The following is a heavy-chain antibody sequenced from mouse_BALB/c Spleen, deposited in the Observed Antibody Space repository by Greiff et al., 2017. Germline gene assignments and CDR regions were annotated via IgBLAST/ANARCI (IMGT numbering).Heavy chain of an antibody. J-gene: IGHJ4*01. CDR1: GYTFTSYW. CDR2: INPSNGRT. CDR3: ARGSPPYYAMDY. D-gene: IGHD1-1*01. Sequence: QVQLQQPGAELVKPGASVKLSCKASGYTFTSYWMHWVKQRPGQGLEWIGEINPSNGRTNYNEKFKSKATLTVEKSSSTAYMQLSSLTSEDSAVYYCARGSPPYYAMDYWGQGTSVTVSS. V-gene: IGHV1S81*02.